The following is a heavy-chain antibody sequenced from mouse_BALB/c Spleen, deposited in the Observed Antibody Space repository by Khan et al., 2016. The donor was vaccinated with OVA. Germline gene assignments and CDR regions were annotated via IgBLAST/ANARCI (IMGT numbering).Heavy chain of an antibody. D-gene: IGHD2-12*01. CDR1: GYTFTTYW. V-gene: IGHV1-7*01. Sequence: QVQLQQSGAELAKPGASVKMSCKASGYTFTTYWMHWVKQRPGQGLEWIGYIDPSTGYTEYNQKFKDKATLTTDKSSSTAYMQLSSLTSEDSAVYYCARRGLYCIFAYWGQGTLVTGSA. J-gene: IGHJ3*01. CDR3: ARRGLYCIFAY. CDR2: IDPSTGYT.